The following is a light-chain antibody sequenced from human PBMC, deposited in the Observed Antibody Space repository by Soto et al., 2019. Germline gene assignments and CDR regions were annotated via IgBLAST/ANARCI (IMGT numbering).Light chain of an antibody. CDR3: QQYNNWSSIT. J-gene: IGKJ5*01. Sequence: EIVMTQSPATLSVSPGERATLSCRASQNVSSNLAWYQQKPGQAPRHLIYGASTRATGIPARFSGSGSGTEFTLTISSLQSEDFAVYYCQQYNNWSSITFGQGTRLEIK. CDR2: GAS. V-gene: IGKV3-15*01. CDR1: QNVSSN.